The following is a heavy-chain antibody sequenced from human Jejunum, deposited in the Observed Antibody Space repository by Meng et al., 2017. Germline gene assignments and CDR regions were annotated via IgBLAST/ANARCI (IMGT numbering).Heavy chain of an antibody. CDR3: ARTPLYSGSYYFDT. Sequence: SETLSLTCTVSGDSVSSDNYYWSWIRQPPGKGLEWIGYVYYSGHTDCNPSLKSRLSISIDTSKNHFSLKLSSVTAADTAVYYCARTPLYSGSYYFDTWGQGALGTV. CDR1: GDSVSSDNYY. V-gene: IGHV4-61*03. J-gene: IGHJ4*02. D-gene: IGHD1-26*01. CDR2: VYYSGHT.